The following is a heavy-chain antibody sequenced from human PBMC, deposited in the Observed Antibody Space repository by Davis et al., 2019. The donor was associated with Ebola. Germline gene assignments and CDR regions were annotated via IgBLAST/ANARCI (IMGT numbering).Heavy chain of an antibody. CDR1: GFTFSSYA. J-gene: IGHJ4*02. D-gene: IGHD1-26*01. CDR3: AKGSGTYKGLGDY. Sequence: GESLKISCAASGFTFSSYAMSWVRQAPGKGLEWVSAISGSGGSTYYADSVKGRFTISRDNSKNTLYLQMNSLRAEDTAVYYCAKGSGTYKGLGDYWGQGTLVTVSS. V-gene: IGHV3-23*01. CDR2: ISGSGGST.